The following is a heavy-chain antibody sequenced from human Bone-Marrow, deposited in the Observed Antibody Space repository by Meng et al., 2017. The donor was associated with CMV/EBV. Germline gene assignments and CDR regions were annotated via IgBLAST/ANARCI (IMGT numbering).Heavy chain of an antibody. CDR1: GYIFTNYY. D-gene: IGHD4-11*01. V-gene: IGHV1-2*02. Sequence: SVQVSCKASGYIFTNYYMHWVRQAPGQGLEWMGWINPNNGGTNYAQKFQGRVTMTTDTSITTAYMDLSRLRSDDTAVYYCARDKTTVTLYYYYYGMDVWGQGTTVTFSS. CDR2: INPNNGGT. CDR3: ARDKTTVTLYYYYYGMDV. J-gene: IGHJ6*02.